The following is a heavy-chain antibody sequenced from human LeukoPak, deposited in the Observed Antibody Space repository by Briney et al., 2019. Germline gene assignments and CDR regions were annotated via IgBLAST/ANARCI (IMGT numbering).Heavy chain of an antibody. D-gene: IGHD1-20*01. V-gene: IGHV3-21*05. CDR1: GFIFSSYS. CDR2: IGLASGFT. CDR3: ARDHNWAFDY. Sequence: GGSLRLSCAASGFIFSSYSMNWVRQAPGRGLEWISYIGLASGFTSYADSVKGRFTISSDTARNSLYLHMHSLGAEDTAVYYCARDHNWAFDYWGQGALVTVSS. J-gene: IGHJ4*02.